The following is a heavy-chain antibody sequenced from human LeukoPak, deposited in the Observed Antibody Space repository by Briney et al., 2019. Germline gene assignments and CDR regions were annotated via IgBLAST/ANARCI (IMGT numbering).Heavy chain of an antibody. V-gene: IGHV3-48*03. J-gene: IGHJ3*01. CDR1: GFTFMSHE. CDR3: AREGYSEILGAFDL. Sequence: GGSLRLSCAASGFTFMSHEMNWVRQAPGKGLEWGSYISPSGSTMYYAASVKGRFTISRDNARNSLYLQMNSLRAEDTAVYYCAREGYSEILGAFDLWGQGTMVTVSS. CDR2: ISPSGSTM. D-gene: IGHD1-26*01.